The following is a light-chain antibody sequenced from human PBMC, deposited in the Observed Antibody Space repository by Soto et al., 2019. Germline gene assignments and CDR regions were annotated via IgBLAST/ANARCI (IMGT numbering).Light chain of an antibody. J-gene: IGKJ2*01. V-gene: IGKV3-11*01. CDR2: DAS. Sequence: EIVLTQSPATLSLSPGERATLSCRASQSVSSYLAWYQQKPGQAPRLLIYDASNRATGIPARLSGSGSGTDVTLTISSLEPEDFAVYYCQQRSNWPRTFGQGTKLEIK. CDR1: QSVSSY. CDR3: QQRSNWPRT.